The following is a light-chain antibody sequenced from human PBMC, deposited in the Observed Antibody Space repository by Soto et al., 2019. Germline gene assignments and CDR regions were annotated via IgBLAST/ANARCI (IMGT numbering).Light chain of an antibody. J-gene: IGKJ3*01. Sequence: DIQMTQSPSTLSASVGDRVTITCRASQSISSWLAWYQQKPGKAPKLLIYDASSLESGVPSRFSGSGSWTEFTLTFSSLQPDDFATYYCQQYNSYSFTFGPGTKVDIK. V-gene: IGKV1-5*01. CDR2: DAS. CDR3: QQYNSYSFT. CDR1: QSISSW.